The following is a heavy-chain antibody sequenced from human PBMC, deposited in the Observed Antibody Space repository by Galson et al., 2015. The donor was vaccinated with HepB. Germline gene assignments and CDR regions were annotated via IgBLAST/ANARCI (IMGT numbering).Heavy chain of an antibody. J-gene: IGHJ5*02. CDR2: INPNSGGT. D-gene: IGHD1-26*01. CDR3: ARGAFPEGGSYSPFDP. Sequence: SVKVSCKASGYTFTGYYMHWVRQAPGQGLEWMGWINPNSGGTNYAQKFQGRVTMTRDTSISTAYMELSRLRSDDTAVYYCARGAFPEGGSYSPFDPWGQGTLVTVSS. V-gene: IGHV1-2*02. CDR1: GYTFTGYY.